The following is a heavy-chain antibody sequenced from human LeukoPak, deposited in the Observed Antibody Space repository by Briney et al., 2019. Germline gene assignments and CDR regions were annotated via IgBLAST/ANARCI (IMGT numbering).Heavy chain of an antibody. Sequence: QTLSLTCAISGDIVSSNSAGWNWIRLSPSRGLEWLGMTYYRSKWYNDYAVSVKSRITINPDTSKNQFSLQLNSVTPEDTAVYYCAREYVGAPLLFDYWGQGTLVTVSS. CDR2: TYYRSKWYN. D-gene: IGHD1-26*01. V-gene: IGHV6-1*01. CDR1: GDIVSSNSAG. J-gene: IGHJ4*02. CDR3: AREYVGAPLLFDY.